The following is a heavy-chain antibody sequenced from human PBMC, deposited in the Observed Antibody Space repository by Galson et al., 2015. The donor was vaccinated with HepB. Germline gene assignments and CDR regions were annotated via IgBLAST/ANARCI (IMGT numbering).Heavy chain of an antibody. V-gene: IGHV4-59*01. J-gene: IGHJ2*01. CDR2: IYYSGST. CDR1: GGSISSYY. D-gene: IGHD6-19*01. CDR3: ARSGLGASLIAVAKQTFDL. Sequence: TLSLTCTVSGGSISSYYWSWIRQPPGKGLEWIGYIYYSGSTNYNPSLKSRVTISVDTSKNQFSLKLSSVTAADTAVYYCARSGLGASLIAVAKQTFDLWGRGTLVTVSS.